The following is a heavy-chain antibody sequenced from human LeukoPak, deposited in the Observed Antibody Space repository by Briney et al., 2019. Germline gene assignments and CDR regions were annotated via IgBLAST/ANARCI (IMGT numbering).Heavy chain of an antibody. CDR1: GGSISSGSYY. J-gene: IGHJ4*02. D-gene: IGHD1-26*01. CDR3: ASSPLIVGATSY. V-gene: IGHV4-31*03. CDR2: IYHSGST. Sequence: PSETLSLTCTVSGGSISSGSYYWSWIRQPAGKGLEWIGYIYHSGSTYYNPSLKSRVTISVDTSKNQFSLKLSSVTAADTAVYYCASSPLIVGATSYWGQGTLVTVSS.